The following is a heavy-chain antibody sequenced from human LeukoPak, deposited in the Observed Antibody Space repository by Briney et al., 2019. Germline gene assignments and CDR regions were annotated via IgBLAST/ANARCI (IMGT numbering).Heavy chain of an antibody. J-gene: IGHJ1*01. CDR1: GVILRNYD. Sequence: PGGSLRLSCAASGVILRNYDMNWVRQSPGKGLEWVSYISGSGTTIYSADSVKGRFTISRDNAKNSLYLQMNSLRAEDTAVYYCAREDCGTRAEYLQHWGQGTLVSVSS. CDR2: ISGSGTTI. D-gene: IGHD2-21*02. V-gene: IGHV3-48*03. CDR3: AREDCGTRAEYLQH.